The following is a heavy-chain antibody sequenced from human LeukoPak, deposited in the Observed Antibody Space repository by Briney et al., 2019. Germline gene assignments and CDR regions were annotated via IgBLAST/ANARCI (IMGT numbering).Heavy chain of an antibody. CDR1: GFTFDDYG. V-gene: IGHV3-20*04. CDR2: INLNGGMT. J-gene: IGHJ4*02. Sequence: GGSLRLSCAASGFTFDDYGMSWVRQGPGKGLEWVSGINLNGGMTAYADSVKGRFTISRDNAKNSLYLQMNSLRAENTAVYYCARDTDSSGWDRFDYWGQGTLVTVSS. CDR3: ARDTDSSGWDRFDY. D-gene: IGHD6-19*01.